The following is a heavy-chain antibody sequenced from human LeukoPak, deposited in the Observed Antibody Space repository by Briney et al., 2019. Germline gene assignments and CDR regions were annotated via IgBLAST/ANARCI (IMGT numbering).Heavy chain of an antibody. CDR1: GFTISSYG. V-gene: IGHV3-30*18. J-gene: IGHJ4*02. D-gene: IGHD1-26*01. Sequence: GGSLRLSCAATGFTISSYGMHWVRQAPGKGLEWVAAISYDGSNKYYADSVKGRFTISRDNSKNTLYLQMNSLRAEDTAVYYCAKDKSGGSYSYYFDYWGQGTLVTVSS. CDR2: ISYDGSNK. CDR3: AKDKSGGSYSYYFDY.